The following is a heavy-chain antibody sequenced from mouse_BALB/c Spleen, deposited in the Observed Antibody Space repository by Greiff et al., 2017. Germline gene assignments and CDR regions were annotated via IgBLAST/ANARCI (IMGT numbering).Heavy chain of an antibody. V-gene: IGHV1-69*01. CDR2: IYPSDSYT. Sequence: QVQLQQPGAELVRPGASVKLSCKASGYTFTSYWINWVKQRPGQGLEWIGNIYPSDSYTNYNQKFKDKTTLTADKSSSTAYMQLSSLTSEDSAVYYCATYGNHGSYWYFDVWGAGTTVTVSS. CDR1: GYTFTSYW. CDR3: ATYGNHGSYWYFDV. J-gene: IGHJ1*01. D-gene: IGHD2-1*01.